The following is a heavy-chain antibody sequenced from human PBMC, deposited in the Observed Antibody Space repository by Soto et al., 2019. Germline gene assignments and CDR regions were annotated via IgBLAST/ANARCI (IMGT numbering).Heavy chain of an antibody. CDR2: IKHDTSEA. CDR3: ARDGLLFSGPYRPSRFDY. V-gene: IGHV3-7*03. Sequence: DVQLVESGGGWVQLGRSLRLSCAASGFKFSDYWMSWVRQAPGKGLEWVGNIKHDTSEAHYADSVKGRFTITRDNIKNFLFLQMRDLRADDTASYYCARDGLLFSGPYRPSRFDYWGLGALVTVSS. D-gene: IGHD3-16*02. CDR1: GFKFSDYW. J-gene: IGHJ4*02.